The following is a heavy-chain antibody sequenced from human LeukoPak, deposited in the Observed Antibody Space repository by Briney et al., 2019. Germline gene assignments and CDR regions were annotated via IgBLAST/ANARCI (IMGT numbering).Heavy chain of an antibody. CDR3: ARPARPSGSYGY. CDR1: GYTFTSYG. V-gene: IGHV1-18*01. D-gene: IGHD3-16*01. J-gene: IGHJ4*02. CDR2: ISANNGHT. Sequence: SVKVSCKASGYTFTSYGISWVRQAPGQGLEWMGWISANNGHTNYTQKLQGRVTMTTDTSTSTAYMELGSLRSDDTAVYYCARPARPSGSYGYWGQGTLVTVSS.